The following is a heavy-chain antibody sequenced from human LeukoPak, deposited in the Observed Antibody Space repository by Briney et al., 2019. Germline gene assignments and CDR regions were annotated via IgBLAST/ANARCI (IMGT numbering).Heavy chain of an antibody. Sequence: PGGSLRLSCAASGFTFSSYSMNWVRQAPGKGLEWVSSISSSSSYIYYADSVKGRFTISRDYAKNSLYLQMNSLRAEDTAVYYCARVRGATVITRYFQHWGQGTLVTVSS. D-gene: IGHD4-23*01. J-gene: IGHJ1*01. V-gene: IGHV3-21*01. CDR2: ISSSSSYI. CDR3: ARVRGATVITRYFQH. CDR1: GFTFSSYS.